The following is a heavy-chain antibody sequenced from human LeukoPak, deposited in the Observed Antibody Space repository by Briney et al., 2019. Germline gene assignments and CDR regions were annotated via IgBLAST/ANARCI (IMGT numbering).Heavy chain of an antibody. D-gene: IGHD2-2*01. CDR1: GFTFSSYG. V-gene: IGHV3-30*18. Sequence: GRSLRLSCAASGFTFSSYGMHWVRQAPGKGLEWVAVISYDGSNKYYADSVKGRFTISRDNSKNTLYLQMNSLRAEDTAVYYCAKDLGYCSSTSCYCGMDVWGQGTTVTVSS. CDR2: ISYDGSNK. CDR3: AKDLGYCSSTSCYCGMDV. J-gene: IGHJ6*02.